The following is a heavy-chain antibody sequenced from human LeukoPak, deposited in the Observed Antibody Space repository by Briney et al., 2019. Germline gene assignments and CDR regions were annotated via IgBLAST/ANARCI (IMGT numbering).Heavy chain of an antibody. D-gene: IGHD6-6*01. V-gene: IGHV3-20*03. CDR2: INWNGGST. CDR3: ARVREYSSSSWVDYYFDY. CDR1: GFTFDDYG. J-gene: IGHJ4*02. Sequence: RAGGSLRLSYAASGFTFDDYGMSWVRQAPGKGLEWVSGINWNGGSTGYADSVKGRFTISRDNAKNSLYLQMNSLRAEDTALYYCARVREYSSSSWVDYYFDYWGQGTLVTVSS.